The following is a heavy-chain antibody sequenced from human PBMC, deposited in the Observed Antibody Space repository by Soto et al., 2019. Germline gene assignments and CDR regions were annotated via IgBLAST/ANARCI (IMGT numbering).Heavy chain of an antibody. V-gene: IGHV2-5*02. CDR1: GFSLSTSGVG. D-gene: IGHD3-9*01. CDR2: IYWDDDK. Sequence: QITLKESGPTLVKPTQTLTLTCTFSGFSLSTSGVGVGWIRQPPGKPLEWLALIYWDDDKRYSPSLKSRLTITKDTSKYQLVLTMTNMDPGDTAAYYCAHNRVGDFGWLERPDKWFDPWGQGTLVTVSS. CDR3: AHNRVGDFGWLERPDKWFDP. J-gene: IGHJ5*02.